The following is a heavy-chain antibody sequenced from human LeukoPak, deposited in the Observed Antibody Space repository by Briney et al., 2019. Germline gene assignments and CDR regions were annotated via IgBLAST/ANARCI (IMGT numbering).Heavy chain of an antibody. CDR2: IYHSGST. D-gene: IGHD3-3*01. J-gene: IGHJ5*02. CDR1: RYSITSGYY. CDR3: ARVPHGETIFGVVLYWFDP. V-gene: IGHV4-38-2*02. Sequence: SETLSLTCTVSRYSITSGYYWGWVRQPPGKGLEWIGSIYHSGSTYYNPSLKSRVTISVDTSKNQFSLNLNSVTAADTAVYYCARVPHGETIFGVVLYWFDPWGQGTLVTVFS.